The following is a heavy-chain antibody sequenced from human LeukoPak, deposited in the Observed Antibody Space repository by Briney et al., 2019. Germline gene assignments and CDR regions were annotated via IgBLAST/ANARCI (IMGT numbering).Heavy chain of an antibody. CDR2: ISAYNGNT. Sequence: ASVKVSCKASGYTFTSYGISWVRQAPGQGLEWMGLISAYNGNTSYAQQLQGRVTITTDTSTSTAYMELRSLRSDDPAVYYRARSPVEGDYPANWGQGTLVTVSS. CDR3: ARSPVEGDYPAN. J-gene: IGHJ4*02. V-gene: IGHV1-18*04. D-gene: IGHD4-17*01. CDR1: GYTFTSYG.